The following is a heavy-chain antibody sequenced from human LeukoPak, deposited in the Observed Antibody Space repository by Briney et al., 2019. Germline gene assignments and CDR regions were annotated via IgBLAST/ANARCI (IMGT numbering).Heavy chain of an antibody. CDR1: GFTFSSYG. V-gene: IGHV3-33*01. J-gene: IGHJ4*02. Sequence: GGSLRLSCAASGFTFSSYGMHWVRQAPGKGLGWVAVIWYDGSNKYYADSVKGRFTISRDNSKNTLYLQMNSLRAEDTAVYYCATAYYDFWSGYFGSAPAQDYWGQGTLVTVSS. CDR3: ATAYYDFWSGYFGSAPAQDY. CDR2: IWYDGSNK. D-gene: IGHD3-3*01.